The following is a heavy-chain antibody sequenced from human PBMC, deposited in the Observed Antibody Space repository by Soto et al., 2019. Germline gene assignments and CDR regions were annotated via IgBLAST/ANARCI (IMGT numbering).Heavy chain of an antibody. J-gene: IGHJ3*02. CDR2: ISSSSSYI. D-gene: IGHD3-10*01. Sequence: GSLRLSCAASGFTFSSYSMNWVRQAPGKGLEWVSSISSSSSYIYYADSVKGRFTISRDNAKNSLYPQMNSLRAEDTAVYYCARDPSYSYYYGSGSYSDAFDIWGQGTMVTVSS. CDR1: GFTFSSYS. V-gene: IGHV3-21*01. CDR3: ARDPSYSYYYGSGSYSDAFDI.